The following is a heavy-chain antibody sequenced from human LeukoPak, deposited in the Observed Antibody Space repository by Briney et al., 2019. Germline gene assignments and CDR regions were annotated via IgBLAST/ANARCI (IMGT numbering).Heavy chain of an antibody. CDR3: ARDRSDNEYSYGAFDY. J-gene: IGHJ4*02. Sequence: PGGSLRLFCAASGFTFSSYSMNWVRQAPGKGLEWVSSISSSSSYIYYADSVKGRFTISRDNAKNSLYLQMNSLRAEDTAVYYCARDRSDNEYSYGAFDYWGQGTLVTVSS. V-gene: IGHV3-21*01. D-gene: IGHD5-18*01. CDR2: ISSSSSYI. CDR1: GFTFSSYS.